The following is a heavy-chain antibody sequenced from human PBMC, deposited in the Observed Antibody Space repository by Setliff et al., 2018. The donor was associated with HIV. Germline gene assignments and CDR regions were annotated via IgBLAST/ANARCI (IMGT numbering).Heavy chain of an antibody. J-gene: IGHJ4*02. CDR3: ARAAYGYDSSGYFFDY. V-gene: IGHV1-69*05. D-gene: IGHD3-22*01. CDR1: GGTFSSYV. CDR2: IIPIFGTA. Sequence: SVKVSCKASGGTFSSYVISWVRQAPGQGLEWMGGIIPIFGTANYAQKFQGRVTITTDESASTVYMELSSLRSEDTAVYYCARAAYGYDSSGYFFDYWGQGTLVTVSS.